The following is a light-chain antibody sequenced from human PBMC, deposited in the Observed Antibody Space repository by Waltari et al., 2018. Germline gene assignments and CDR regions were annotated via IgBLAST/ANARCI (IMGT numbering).Light chain of an antibody. CDR3: QQSDSFPWA. J-gene: IGKJ1*01. CDR1: QDITSW. V-gene: IGKV1-12*01. Sequence: DIQMTQSPSSVSASVGDRVTITCRASQDITSWLAWYQQKPGKAPKLLIYAASSLQSGVPSRFSGSGSGTDFTLTISSLQSEDFATYYCQQSDSFPWAFGQGTKVEIK. CDR2: AAS.